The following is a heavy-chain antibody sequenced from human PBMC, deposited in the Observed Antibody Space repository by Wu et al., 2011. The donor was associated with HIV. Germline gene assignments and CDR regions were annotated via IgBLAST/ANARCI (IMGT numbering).Heavy chain of an antibody. J-gene: IGHJ5*02. V-gene: IGHV1-69*14. D-gene: IGHD6-6*01. CDR2: IIPIFGTP. CDR3: ARDQADSSYKRENFETVGNWFDP. Sequence: QVQLVQSGAEEKKPGSSVKVSCKSSGGTFSSYAISWVRQAPGQGLEWLGGIIPIFGTPNYAHKFQGRVTITADKSTSTAYMALSSLTSEDTAVYYCARDQADSSYKRENFETVGNWFDPWGQGTLVSVSS. CDR1: GGTFSSYA.